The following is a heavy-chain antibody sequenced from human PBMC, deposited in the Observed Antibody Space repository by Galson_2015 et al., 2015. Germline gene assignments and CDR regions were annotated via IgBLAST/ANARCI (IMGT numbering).Heavy chain of an antibody. CDR2: IDPSDSYT. D-gene: IGHD5-12*01. Sequence: QSGTEVKKPGESLRISCTGSGYSFTSYWISWVRQMPGKGLEWMGRIDPSDSYTNYSPSFQGHVTISADKSISTAYLQWSSLKASDTAMYYCARRESGYENFDYWGQGTLVTVSS. CDR1: GYSFTSYW. CDR3: ARRESGYENFDY. J-gene: IGHJ4*02. V-gene: IGHV5-10-1*01.